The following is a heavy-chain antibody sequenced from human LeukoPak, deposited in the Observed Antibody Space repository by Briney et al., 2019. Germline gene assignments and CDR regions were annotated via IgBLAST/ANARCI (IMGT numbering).Heavy chain of an antibody. CDR3: ARVNYDFWSGYLGVLGY. J-gene: IGHJ4*02. D-gene: IGHD3-3*01. V-gene: IGHV3-48*03. CDR2: ISSSDSTI. Sequence: GSLRLSFAASGFTFSNYEMNWVRPAPGEGLEWVSYISSSDSTIYYADSVNGRFTISRDNAKNSLYLQMNSLRAEDTAVYYCARVNYDFWSGYLGVLGYWGQGTLVTVSS. CDR1: GFTFSNYE.